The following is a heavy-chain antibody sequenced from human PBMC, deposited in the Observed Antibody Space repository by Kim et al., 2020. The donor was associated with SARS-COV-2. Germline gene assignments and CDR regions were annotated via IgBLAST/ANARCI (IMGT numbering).Heavy chain of an antibody. CDR1: GFTFSSYG. CDR2: IWYDGSNK. V-gene: IGHV3-33*01. J-gene: IGHJ4*02. CDR3: ARAIAANRPLDY. D-gene: IGHD6-13*01. Sequence: GGSLRLSCAASGFTFSSYGMHWVRQAPGKGLEWVAVIWYDGSNKYYADSVKGRFTISRDNSKNTLYLQMNSLRAEDTAVYYCARAIAANRPLDYWGQGTLVTVSS.